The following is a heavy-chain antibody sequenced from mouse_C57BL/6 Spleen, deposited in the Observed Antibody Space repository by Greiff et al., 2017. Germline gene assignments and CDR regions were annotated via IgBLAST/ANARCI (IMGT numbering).Heavy chain of an antibody. J-gene: IGHJ4*01. CDR1: GYTFTDYY. D-gene: IGHD1-1*01. CDR2: IYPGSGNT. V-gene: IGHV1-76*01. Sequence: VQLQQSGAELVRPGASVKLSCKASGYTFTDYYINWVKQRPGQGLEWIARIYPGSGNTYYNEKFKGKATLTAEKSSSTAYMQLSSLTSEDAAVYFCARWSSYYAMDYWGQGTSVTVSS. CDR3: ARWSSYYAMDY.